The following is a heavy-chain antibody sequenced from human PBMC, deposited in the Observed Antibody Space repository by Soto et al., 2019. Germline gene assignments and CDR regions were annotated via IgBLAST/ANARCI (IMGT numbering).Heavy chain of an antibody. CDR1: GGSISSSSYY. CDR3: ARLLGAAPPSSMDV. J-gene: IGHJ6*02. V-gene: IGHV4-39*01. D-gene: IGHD1-26*01. CDR2: IYYSGST. Sequence: SETLSLTCTVSGGSISSSSYYWGWIRQPPGKGLEWIGSIYYSGSTYYNPSLKSRVTISVDTSKNQFSLKLSSVTAADTAVYYCARLLGAAPPSSMDVWGQGTTVTVSS.